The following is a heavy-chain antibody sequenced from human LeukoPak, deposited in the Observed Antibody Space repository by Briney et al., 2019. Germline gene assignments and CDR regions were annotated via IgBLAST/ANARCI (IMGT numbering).Heavy chain of an antibody. CDR2: MNPNSGNT. CDR1: GYTFTSYG. J-gene: IGHJ6*03. CDR3: ARGHTPVGYYDFWSGYFLYPLTYYMDV. D-gene: IGHD3-3*01. Sequence: ASVKVSCKATGYTFTSYGFNWVRQATGQGLEWMGWMNPNSGNTGYAQKFQGRVTMTRNTSISTAYMELSSLRSEDTAVYYCARGHTPVGYYDFWSGYFLYPLTYYMDVWGKGTTITVSS. V-gene: IGHV1-8*01.